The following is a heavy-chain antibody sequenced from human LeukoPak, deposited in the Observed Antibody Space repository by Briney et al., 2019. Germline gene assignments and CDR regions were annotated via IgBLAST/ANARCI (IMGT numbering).Heavy chain of an antibody. J-gene: IGHJ4*02. Sequence: ASETLSLTCTVSGGSISSYYWSWIRQPPGKGLEWIGYIYYSGSTNYNPSLKSRVTISVDTSKNQFSLKLSSVTAADTAVYYCARHRGLSLARQTYFDYWGQGTLVTVSS. V-gene: IGHV4-59*08. CDR2: IYYSGST. CDR3: ARHRGLSLARQTYFDY. CDR1: GGSISSYY. D-gene: IGHD3-10*01.